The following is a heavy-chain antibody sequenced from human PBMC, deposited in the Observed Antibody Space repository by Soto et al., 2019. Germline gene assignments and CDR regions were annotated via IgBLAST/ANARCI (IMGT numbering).Heavy chain of an antibody. J-gene: IGHJ4*02. D-gene: IGHD2-2*01. Sequence: ASVKVSCKASGYTFTSYDINWVRQATGQGLAWMGWMNPNSGNTGYAQKFQGRVTMTRNTSISTAYMELSSLRSEDTAVYYCARGRIYCSRTSCDKAFDYWGQGTLVTVSS. V-gene: IGHV1-8*01. CDR2: MNPNSGNT. CDR3: ARGRIYCSRTSCDKAFDY. CDR1: GYTFTSYD.